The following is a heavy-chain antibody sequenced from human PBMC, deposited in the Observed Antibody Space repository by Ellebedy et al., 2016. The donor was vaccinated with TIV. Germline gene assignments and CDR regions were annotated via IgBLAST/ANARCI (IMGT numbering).Heavy chain of an antibody. CDR2: ISAYNGNT. CDR1: GYTFTSYG. CDR3: ARSEAISWFDP. J-gene: IGHJ5*02. D-gene: IGHD2-2*02. V-gene: IGHV1-18*01. Sequence: AASVKVSCKASGYTFTSYGISWVRQAPGQGLEWMGWISAYNGNTNYTQKLQGRVTMTTDTSTSTAYMELSSLRSEDTAVYYCARSEAISWFDPWGQGTLVTVSS.